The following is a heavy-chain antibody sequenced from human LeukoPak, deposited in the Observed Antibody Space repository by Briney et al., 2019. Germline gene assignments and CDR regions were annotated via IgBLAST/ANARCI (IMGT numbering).Heavy chain of an antibody. CDR3: ARGLPKAVFGMVIED. J-gene: IGHJ1*01. V-gene: IGHV1-8*01. CDR2: MNTNSGNT. CDR1: GYPFTSYN. Sequence: APVKVSCKASGYPFTSYNVNWVRQATGQGLEWMGWMNTNSGNTGCSQNFQGRVTMTRDTSISTAYMELSSLMSEDTAVYYCARGLPKAVFGMVIEDWGQGTLVTVSS. D-gene: IGHD3-3*01.